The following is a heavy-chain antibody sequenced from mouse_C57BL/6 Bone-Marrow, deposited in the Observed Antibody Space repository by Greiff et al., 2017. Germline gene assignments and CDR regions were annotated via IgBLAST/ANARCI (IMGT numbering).Heavy chain of an antibody. CDR1: GYTFTSYW. Sequence: VKLMESGAELVKPGASVKMSCKASGYTFTSYWITWVKQRPGQGLEWIGDIYPGSGSTNYNEKFKSKATLTVDTSSSTAYMQLSSLTSEDSAVYYCARKDPYYYGSPWFAYWGQGTLVTVSA. CDR2: IYPGSGST. CDR3: ARKDPYYYGSPWFAY. V-gene: IGHV1-55*01. J-gene: IGHJ3*01. D-gene: IGHD1-1*01.